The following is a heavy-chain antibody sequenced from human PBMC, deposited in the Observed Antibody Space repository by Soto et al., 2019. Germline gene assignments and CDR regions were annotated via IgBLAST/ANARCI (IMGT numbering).Heavy chain of an antibody. CDR3: AKDTPQWLAMTIYYYYGMDV. CDR2: ISGSGGYT. CDR1: GFTFSSYA. J-gene: IGHJ6*02. V-gene: IGHV3-23*01. D-gene: IGHD6-19*01. Sequence: SLRLSWEASGFTFSSYAMGWVRQAPGKGLEWVSAISGSGGYTYYADSVKGRFTVSRDNSKNTLYLQMNSLRAEDTAVYYCAKDTPQWLAMTIYYYYGMDVWGQGTTVTVSS.